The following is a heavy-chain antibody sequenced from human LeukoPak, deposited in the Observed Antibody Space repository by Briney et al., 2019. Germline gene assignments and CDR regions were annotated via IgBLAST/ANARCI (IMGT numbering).Heavy chain of an antibody. CDR2: ISAYNGNT. V-gene: IGHV1-18*01. CDR3: ARDVVRSIVVVPAAIDAFDI. Sequence: ASVKVSYKASGYTFTSYGVSWVRQAPGQGLEWMGWISAYNGNTNYAQKLQGRVTMTTDTSTSTAYMELRSLRSDDTAVYYCARDVVRSIVVVPAAIDAFDIWGQGTMVTVSS. D-gene: IGHD2-2*01. CDR1: GYTFTSYG. J-gene: IGHJ3*02.